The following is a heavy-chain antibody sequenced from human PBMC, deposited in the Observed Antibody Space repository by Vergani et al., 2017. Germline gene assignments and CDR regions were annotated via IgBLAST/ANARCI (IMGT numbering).Heavy chain of an antibody. CDR3: ARVGLAAVGRGFDY. Sequence: EVQLVESGGGLVQPGGSLRLSCAASGFTFSDHYMDWVRQAPGKGLEWVGRIRDKANSYTTEYAASVKGRVTISRDDSKNSLYLQMNSLNTEDTAVYYWARVGLAAVGRGFDYLGQGTLVTVSS. J-gene: IGHJ4*02. D-gene: IGHD6-13*01. V-gene: IGHV3-72*01. CDR2: IRDKANSYTT. CDR1: GFTFSDHY.